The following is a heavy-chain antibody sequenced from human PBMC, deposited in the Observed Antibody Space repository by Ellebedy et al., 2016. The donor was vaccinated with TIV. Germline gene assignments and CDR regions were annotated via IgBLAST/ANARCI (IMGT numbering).Heavy chain of an antibody. J-gene: IGHJ4*02. Sequence: GESLKISXAASGFSLSNSFMSWIRQAPEKGLEWVSTLTADGRSTYFADSVKGRFTISRDNSKNTVYLQMNSLRSEDTAVYYCRPGHYSDAWGQGTLVTVSS. CDR2: LTADGRST. CDR1: GFSLSNSF. CDR3: RPGHYSDA. V-gene: IGHV3-23*01.